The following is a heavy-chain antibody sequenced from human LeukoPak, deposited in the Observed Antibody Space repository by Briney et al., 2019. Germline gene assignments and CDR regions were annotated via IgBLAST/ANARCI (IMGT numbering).Heavy chain of an antibody. CDR1: GGSISSSSYY. Sequence: PSETLSLTCTVSGGSISSSSYYWGWIRQPPGTGLEWIGSIYYSGSTYYNPSLKSRVTISVDTSKNQFSLKLSSVTAADTAVYYCARISGSSSYYYYYMDLWGKGTTVTVSS. V-gene: IGHV4-39*01. CDR3: ARISGSSSYYYYYMDL. J-gene: IGHJ6*03. D-gene: IGHD1-26*01. CDR2: IYYSGST.